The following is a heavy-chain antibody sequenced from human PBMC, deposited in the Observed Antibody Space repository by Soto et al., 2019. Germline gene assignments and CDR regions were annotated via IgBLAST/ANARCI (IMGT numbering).Heavy chain of an antibody. CDR1: GFSLSTSGMR. D-gene: IGHD3-10*01. CDR3: ARSGGSGSYYSSYYYYGMDV. Sequence: VSGRTLVNPTQTLTLTCTFSGFSLSTSGMRVSWIRQPPGKALEWLARIDWDDDKFYSTSLKTRLTISKDTSKNQVVLTMTNMDPVDTATYYCARSGGSGSYYSSYYYYGMDVWGQGTTVTVSS. V-gene: IGHV2-70*04. CDR2: IDWDDDK. J-gene: IGHJ6*02.